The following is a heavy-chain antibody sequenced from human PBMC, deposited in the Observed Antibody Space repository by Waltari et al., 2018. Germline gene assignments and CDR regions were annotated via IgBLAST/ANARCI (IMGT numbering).Heavy chain of an antibody. V-gene: IGHV1-18*01. CDR3: ARDDVDSSAFGGF. CDR2: ISGYNGDA. J-gene: IGHJ4*02. D-gene: IGHD3-16*01. Sequence: QLVQSGAEVKKLGASVKVSCKGSGYIFSNYGVTWVRQAPGQGLEWMGWISGYNGDAKYEEKFEGRVTMTRDTSTSTAYMEIRGLRSDDTAVYFCARDDVDSSAFGGFWGQGTQVTVSS. CDR1: GYIFSNYG.